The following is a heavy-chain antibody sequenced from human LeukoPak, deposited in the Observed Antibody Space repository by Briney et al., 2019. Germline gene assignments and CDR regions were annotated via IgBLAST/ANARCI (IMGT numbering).Heavy chain of an antibody. CDR2: INPSGGST. V-gene: IGHV1-46*01. CDR3: ATRSGSYYFDY. D-gene: IGHD1-26*01. Sequence: ASVKVSCKASGYTFTSYYMHWVRQAPGQGLEWMGIINPSGGSTSYAQKFQGRVTMTEDTSTDTAYMELSSLRSEDTAVYYCATRSGSYYFDYWGQGTLVTVSS. CDR1: GYTFTSYY. J-gene: IGHJ4*02.